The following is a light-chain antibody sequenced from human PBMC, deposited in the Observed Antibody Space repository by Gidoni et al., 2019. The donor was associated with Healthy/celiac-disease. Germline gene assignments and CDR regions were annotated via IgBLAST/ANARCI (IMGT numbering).Light chain of an antibody. CDR3: QQSYSTPPT. CDR2: AAS. J-gene: IGKJ3*01. Sequence: DSQMTQSPSSLSASVGDRVTITCRARQSISSYLNWYQQKPGKAPKLLIYAASSLQSGVPSRFSGSGSGTDFTLTISSLQPEDFATYYCQQSYSTPPTFGPXTKVDIK. CDR1: QSISSY. V-gene: IGKV1-39*01.